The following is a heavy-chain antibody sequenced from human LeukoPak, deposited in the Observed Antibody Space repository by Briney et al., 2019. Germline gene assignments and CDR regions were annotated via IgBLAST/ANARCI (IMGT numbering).Heavy chain of an antibody. D-gene: IGHD5-24*01. CDR1: GGTFSSYA. J-gene: IGHJ4*02. Sequence: VASVKVSCKASGGTFSSYAISWLRQAPGEGLEWMGGIIPIFGTANYAQKFQGRVTITADKSTSTAYMELSSLRSEDTAVYYCALARDGYNPFDYWGQGTLVTVSS. CDR3: ALARDGYNPFDY. CDR2: IIPIFGTA. V-gene: IGHV1-69*06.